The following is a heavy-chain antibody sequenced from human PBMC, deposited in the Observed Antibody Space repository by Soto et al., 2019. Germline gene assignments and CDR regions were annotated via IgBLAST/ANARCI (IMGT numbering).Heavy chain of an antibody. J-gene: IGHJ4*02. CDR1: GFTFSSYA. D-gene: IGHD5-18*01. V-gene: IGHV3-30-3*01. CDR2: ISYDGSNK. Sequence: PGGSLRLSCAASGFTFSSYAMHWVRQAPGKGLEWVAVISYDGSNKYYADSVKGRFTISRDNSKNTLYLQMNSLRAEDTAVYYCARAFRQLWFGFDYWGQGTLVTVSS. CDR3: ARAFRQLWFGFDY.